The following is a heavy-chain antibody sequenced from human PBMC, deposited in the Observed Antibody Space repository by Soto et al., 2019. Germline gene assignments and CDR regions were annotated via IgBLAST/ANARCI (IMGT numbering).Heavy chain of an antibody. CDR2: ISYDGSNK. CDR1: GFTFSSYA. J-gene: IGHJ4*02. V-gene: IGHV3-30-3*01. D-gene: IGHD3-22*01. Sequence: GGSLRLSCAASGFTFSSYAMHWVRQAPGKGLEWVAVISYDGSNKYYADSVKGRFTISRDNSKNTLYLQMNSLRAGDTAVYYCARDRWYYYDSSGYYPIDYWGQGTLVTVSS. CDR3: ARDRWYYYDSSGYYPIDY.